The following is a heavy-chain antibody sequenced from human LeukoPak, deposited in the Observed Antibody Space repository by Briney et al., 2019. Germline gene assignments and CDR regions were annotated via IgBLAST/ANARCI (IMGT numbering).Heavy chain of an antibody. D-gene: IGHD3-9*01. V-gene: IGHV3-49*04. CDR3: TRAELRYFDWLLYNY. J-gene: IGHJ4*02. CDR2: IRSKAYGGTT. CDR1: GFTFGDYA. Sequence: GGSLRLSCTASGFTFGDYAMSWVRQAPGKGLEWVGFIRSKAYGGTTEYAASVKGRFTISRDDSKSIAYLQMNSLKTEDTAVYYCTRAELRYFDWLLYNYWGQGTLVTVSS.